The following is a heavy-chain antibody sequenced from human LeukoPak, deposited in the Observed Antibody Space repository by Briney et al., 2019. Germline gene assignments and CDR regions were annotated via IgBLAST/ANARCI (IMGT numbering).Heavy chain of an antibody. CDR2: IYYSGST. CDR1: GGSISSYY. V-gene: IGHV4-59*01. CDR3: ARSPEYGSGWPFDY. Sequence: PSETLSLTCTVSGGSISSYYWSWIRQPPGKGLEWIGYIYYSGSTNYNPSLKSRVTISVDTSKNQFSLKLSSVTAADTAVYYCARSPEYGSGWPFDYWGQGTLVTVSS. J-gene: IGHJ4*02. D-gene: IGHD6-19*01.